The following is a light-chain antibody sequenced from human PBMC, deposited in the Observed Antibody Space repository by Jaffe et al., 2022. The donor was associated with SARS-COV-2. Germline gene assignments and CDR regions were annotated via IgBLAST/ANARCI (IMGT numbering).Light chain of an antibody. CDR1: STDIGNYNF. J-gene: IGLJ2*01. CDR2: DLT. CDR3: SSYASSGTLV. V-gene: IGLV2-14*03. Sequence: QSALTQPASVSASPGQSITISCTGTSTDIGNYNFVSWYQQHPDKAPKLIIYDLTNRPSGVSNRFSGSKSGYTASLTISGLQAEDEADYFCSSYASSGTLVFGGGTKVTVL.